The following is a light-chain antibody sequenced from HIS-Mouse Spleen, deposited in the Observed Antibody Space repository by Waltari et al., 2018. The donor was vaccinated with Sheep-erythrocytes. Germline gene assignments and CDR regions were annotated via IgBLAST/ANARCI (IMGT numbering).Light chain of an antibody. CDR3: SSYTSSSTYV. CDR1: TSAVGSYNL. Sequence: QSALTQPASVSGSPGQSITISCTGTTSAVGSYNLSPWYQQPPGKAPKLMIYEGSKRPSGVSNRFSGSKSGNTASLTISGLQAEDEADYYCSSYTSSSTYVFGTGTKVTVL. V-gene: IGLV2-14*02. J-gene: IGLJ1*01. CDR2: EGS.